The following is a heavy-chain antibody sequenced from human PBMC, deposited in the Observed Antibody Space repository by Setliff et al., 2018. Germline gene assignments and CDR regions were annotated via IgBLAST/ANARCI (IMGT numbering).Heavy chain of an antibody. CDR1: GYTFTSYY. J-gene: IGHJ4*02. CDR2: INPSGGST. V-gene: IGHV1-46*04. D-gene: IGHD4-17*01. CDR3: SRDLQGSGDYVVDY. Sequence: ASVKVSCKASGYTFTSYYMHWVRQAPGQGLEWMGIINPSGGSTSYADSVKGRFTISRDNAKNSLYLQMNSLRVEDTALYYCSRDLQGSGDYVVDYWGQGTLVTVSS.